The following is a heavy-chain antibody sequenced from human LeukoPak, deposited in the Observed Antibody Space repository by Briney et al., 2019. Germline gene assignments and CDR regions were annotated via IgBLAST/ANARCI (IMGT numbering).Heavy chain of an antibody. J-gene: IGHJ5*02. V-gene: IGHV3-23*01. CDR3: AKIFHTDGYYLGEHLFDA. Sequence: GGSLRLSCAASGFTFSSYAMSWVRQAPGKGPEWLSAISGSGGSTTDADSVKGRFTTSRDNSKSTLYLQMNSLRAEDTAIYYCAKIFHTDGYYLGEHLFDAWGQGTLVTVSS. D-gene: IGHD3-22*01. CDR1: GFTFSSYA. CDR2: ISGSGGST.